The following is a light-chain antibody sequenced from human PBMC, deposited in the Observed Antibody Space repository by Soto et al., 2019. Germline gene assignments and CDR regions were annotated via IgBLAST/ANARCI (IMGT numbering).Light chain of an antibody. Sequence: QAVVTQPPSMSAAPGQKVTISCSGSSSNIGNNYVSWYQQLPGTAPKLLIYENNKRPSGIPDRFSGSKSGTSATLGITGLQTGDEADYYCGTWDSSLTAAVFGGGTKLTVL. CDR2: ENN. CDR1: SSNIGNNY. V-gene: IGLV1-51*02. J-gene: IGLJ2*01. CDR3: GTWDSSLTAAV.